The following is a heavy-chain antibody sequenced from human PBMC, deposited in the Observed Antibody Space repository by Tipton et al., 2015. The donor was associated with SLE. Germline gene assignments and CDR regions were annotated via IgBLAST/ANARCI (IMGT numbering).Heavy chain of an antibody. Sequence: SLRLSCLASGFTFLSYEISWVRQAPGKGLQWVSSISASGTTTYYADSVKGRFTISRDNSKGMLYLQMNSLRTEDTAIYYCAKESWRTDVGHFDLWGRGTLVTVSS. CDR3: AKESWRTDVGHFDL. V-gene: IGHV3-23*01. CDR1: GFTFLSYE. CDR2: ISASGTTT. D-gene: IGHD2-15*01. J-gene: IGHJ2*01.